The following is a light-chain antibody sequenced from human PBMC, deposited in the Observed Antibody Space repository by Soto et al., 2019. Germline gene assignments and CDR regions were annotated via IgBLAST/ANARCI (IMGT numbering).Light chain of an antibody. CDR2: YDS. Sequence: SYERTQPPSVSVAPGKPARITCGGNNIGSKSVHWYQQKPGQAPVLVISYDSDRPSGIPERFSGSNSGNTATLTISRVEAGDEADYYCQVWDSSSDHWVFGGGTKLT. V-gene: IGLV3-21*04. CDR1: NIGSKS. J-gene: IGLJ3*02. CDR3: QVWDSSSDHWV.